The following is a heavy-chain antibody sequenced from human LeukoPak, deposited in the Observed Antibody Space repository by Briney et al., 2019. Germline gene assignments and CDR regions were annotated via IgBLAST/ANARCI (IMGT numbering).Heavy chain of an antibody. V-gene: IGHV3-23*01. CDR3: AKDGRGYSGYGDFDY. CDR2: ISGSGGST. J-gene: IGHJ4*02. CDR1: GFTFSSYA. Sequence: GGSLRLSCAASGFTFSSYAMSWVRQAPGKGLEWVSDISGSGGSTYYADPVKGRFTTSRDNSKTTLYLEMNSLRAEDSAVYYCAKDGRGYSGYGDFDYWGQGTLVTVSS. D-gene: IGHD5-12*01.